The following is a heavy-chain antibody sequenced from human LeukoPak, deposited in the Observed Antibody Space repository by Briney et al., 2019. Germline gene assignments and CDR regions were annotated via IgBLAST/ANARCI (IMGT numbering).Heavy chain of an antibody. D-gene: IGHD3-9*01. CDR1: GYTFTSYY. V-gene: IGHV1-2*02. J-gene: IGHJ4*02. Sequence: ASVKVSCKASGYTFTSYYMHWVRQAPGQGLEWMGWINPNHGDTNYAQKFQDRVSMTRDTSISTAYRHLSRLRSADTAVYYCARSPHILTGENFDYWGQGTLLTVSS. CDR3: ARSPHILTGENFDY. CDR2: INPNHGDT.